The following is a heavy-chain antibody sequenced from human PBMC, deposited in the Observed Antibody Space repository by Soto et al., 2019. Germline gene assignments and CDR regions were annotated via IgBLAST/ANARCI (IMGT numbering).Heavy chain of an antibody. D-gene: IGHD6-6*01. V-gene: IGHV1-3*01. J-gene: IGHJ5*02. CDR3: ARAKEVSSSVFDP. Sequence: SVKVSWEARGYTLTSYSLHWAHHAPGQRLEWMGWINAGHGNTKYSQKFQGRVTITRDTSASTAYMELSSLRSEDTAVYYCARAKEVSSSVFDPWAQGTLVTVSS. CDR2: INAGHGNT. CDR1: GYTLTSYS.